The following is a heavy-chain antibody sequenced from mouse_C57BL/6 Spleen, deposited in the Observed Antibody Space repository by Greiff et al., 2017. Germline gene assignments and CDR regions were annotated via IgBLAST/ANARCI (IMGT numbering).Heavy chain of an antibody. J-gene: IGHJ3*01. V-gene: IGHV5-9*01. CDR3: ARSNWDLFAY. D-gene: IGHD4-1*01. CDR1: GFTFSSYN. Sequence: EVKLVESGGGLVKPGGSLKLSCAASGFTFSSYNMSWVSQTPEKRLEWVATISGSGGNTDYPESVKGRFTLSRDKSKNTLYLQMSSLRSEDTAWYYCARSNWDLFAYWGQGTLVTVSA. CDR2: ISGSGGNT.